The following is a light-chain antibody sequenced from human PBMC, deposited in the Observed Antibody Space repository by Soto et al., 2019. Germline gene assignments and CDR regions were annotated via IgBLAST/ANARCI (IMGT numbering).Light chain of an antibody. CDR1: SSDVGGYNY. CDR2: EVT. CDR3: SSYTSSSTLSV. V-gene: IGLV2-14*01. J-gene: IGLJ1*01. Sequence: QSVLTQPASVSGSPGQSITISCTGTSSDVGGYNYVCWYKQHPGKAPQLMIYEVTNRPSGVSDRFSGSKSGNTASLTISGLQAEDEADYYCSSYTSSSTLSVFGTGPKVTVL.